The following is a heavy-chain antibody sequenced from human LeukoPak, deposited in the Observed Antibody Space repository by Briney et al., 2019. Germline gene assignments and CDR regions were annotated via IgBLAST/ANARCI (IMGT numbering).Heavy chain of an antibody. CDR1: GGSFSGYY. CDR3: AQQAMVRGDTLDY. V-gene: IGHV4-34*01. J-gene: IGHJ4*02. D-gene: IGHD3-10*01. Sequence: SETLSLICAVYGGSFSGYYWSWIRQPPGKGLEWIGEINHSGSTNYNPSLKSRVTISVDTSKNQFSLKLSSVTAADTAVYYCAQQAMVRGDTLDYWGQGTLVTVSS. CDR2: INHSGST.